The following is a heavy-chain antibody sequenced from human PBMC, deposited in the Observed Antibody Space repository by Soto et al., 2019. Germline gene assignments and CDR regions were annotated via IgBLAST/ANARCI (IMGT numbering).Heavy chain of an antibody. J-gene: IGHJ6*02. CDR2: INPSGAST. V-gene: IGHV1-46*01. CDR1: GYTFTSYY. Sequence: ASVKVSCKASGYTFTSYYIHWVRQAPGQGLEWMGMINPSGASTSYAQKFQGRVTMTRDTSTSTVYMELSSLRSEDTAVYYCARQEAGGYYGSGSLYYYYGMDVWGQGTTVTVSS. D-gene: IGHD3-10*01. CDR3: ARQEAGGYYGSGSLYYYYGMDV.